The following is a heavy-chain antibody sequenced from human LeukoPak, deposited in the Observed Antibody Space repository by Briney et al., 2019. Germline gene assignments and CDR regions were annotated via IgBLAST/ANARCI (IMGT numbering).Heavy chain of an antibody. CDR2: ISTYNGNT. V-gene: IGHV1-18*01. D-gene: IGHD3-22*01. J-gene: IGHJ4*02. Sequence: ASVKVSCKASGYTFTSYGISWVRQAPGQGLEWMGWISTYNGNTNYAQNLQGRVTMTTDTSTSTAYMELRSLRSDDTAVYYCARVTLPTNYYDSSGYTPPFDYWGQGTLVTVSS. CDR3: ARVTLPTNYYDSSGYTPPFDY. CDR1: GYTFTSYG.